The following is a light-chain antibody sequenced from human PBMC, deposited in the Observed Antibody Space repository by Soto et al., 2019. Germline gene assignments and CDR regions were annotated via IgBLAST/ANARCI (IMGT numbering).Light chain of an antibody. V-gene: IGLV2-14*01. CDR3: SSYTRSTTLNVL. J-gene: IGLJ2*01. Sequence: QSVLTQPASVSGSHGQSITISCTGTSSDVGGYKYVSWYQQHPGKVPKLFIYEVSNRPSGVSNRFSGSKSGNTASLTISGLQAEDEDEYYCSSYTRSTTLNVLFGGGTKLTVL. CDR2: EVS. CDR1: SSDVGGYKY.